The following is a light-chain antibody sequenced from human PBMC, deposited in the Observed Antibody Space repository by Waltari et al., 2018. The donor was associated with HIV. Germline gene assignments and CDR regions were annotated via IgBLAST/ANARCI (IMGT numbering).Light chain of an antibody. J-gene: IGLJ2*01. CDR1: SSDVGSYNL. CDR3: GSYAGSSIP. Sequence: QSALTQPASVSGSIGQSITISCTGTSSDVGSYNLVSWYQHHPGKAPKLIIYEVYKPPSGVSKRVSGSESGNTASVTVFGLQAEDESDYYCGSYAGSSIPFGGGTKLTVL. V-gene: IGLV2-23*02. CDR2: EVY.